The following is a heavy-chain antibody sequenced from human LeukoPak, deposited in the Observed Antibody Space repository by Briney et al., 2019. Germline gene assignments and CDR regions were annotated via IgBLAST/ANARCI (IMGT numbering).Heavy chain of an antibody. Sequence: GGSLRLSCAASGFTFSSYGIHWVRQAPGKGLEWVAVIWYDGSNKYHADSVKGRFTISRDNSKNTLYLQMNSLRAEDTAVYYCARDAVYSSSWQYYWGQGTLVTVSS. CDR2: IWYDGSNK. CDR1: GFTFSSYG. CDR3: ARDAVYSSSWQYY. D-gene: IGHD6-13*01. J-gene: IGHJ4*02. V-gene: IGHV3-33*01.